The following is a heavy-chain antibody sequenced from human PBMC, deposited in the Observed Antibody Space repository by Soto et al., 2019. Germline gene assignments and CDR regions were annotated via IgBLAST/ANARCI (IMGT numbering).Heavy chain of an antibody. J-gene: IGHJ6*02. CDR3: ARQGLLLWFGELSGYGMDV. D-gene: IGHD3-10*01. CDR2: IYYSGST. CDR1: GGSISSSSYY. V-gene: IGHV4-39*01. Sequence: SETLSLTCTVSGGSISSSSYYWGWIRQPPGKGLEWIGSIYYSGSTYYNPSLKSRVTISVDTSKNQFSLKLSSVTAADTAVYYCARQGLLLWFGELSGYGMDVWGQGTTVTVSS.